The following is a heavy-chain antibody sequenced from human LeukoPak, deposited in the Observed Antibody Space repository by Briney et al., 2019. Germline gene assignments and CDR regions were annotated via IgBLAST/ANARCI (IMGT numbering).Heavy chain of an antibody. D-gene: IGHD2/OR15-2a*01. CDR2: IIPVFGAA. CDR3: ARTRSGCSTTNCYPYEMDV. J-gene: IGHJ6*02. CDR1: GGTFSSYG. Sequence: KVSCKASGGTFSSYGVSWMRQAPGQGLEWMGGIIPVFGAANYAQGFRGRVTLTADESTNTAYMDLSGLRSEDTAVYYCARTRSGCSTTNCYPYEMDVWGQGTTVTVSS. V-gene: IGHV1-69*01.